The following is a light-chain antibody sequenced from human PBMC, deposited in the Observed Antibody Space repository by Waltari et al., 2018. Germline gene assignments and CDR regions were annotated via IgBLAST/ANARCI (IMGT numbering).Light chain of an antibody. Sequence: NFVLTQPLSVSESPGKTVTISCTASSGSIASNYVQWYRQRPGSAPPPVIYADGRRPSGVPDRFSGSIDRSSNSASLTISGLKTEDEGDYYCHSYVDTYHVFGGGTKLTVL. J-gene: IGLJ3*02. CDR1: SGSIASNY. V-gene: IGLV6-57*02. CDR3: HSYVDTYHV. CDR2: ADG.